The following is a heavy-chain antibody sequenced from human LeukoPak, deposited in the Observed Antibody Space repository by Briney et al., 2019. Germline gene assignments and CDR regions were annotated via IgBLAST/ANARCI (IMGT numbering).Heavy chain of an antibody. Sequence: QPGGSLGLSCAASGFTFSTYGMSWVRQAPGKGLEWVAGISGSGGRGSTFYADSVKGRFTISRDNAKNSLYLQMNSLRADDTAVYYCASLLLGDLSKTMDVWGQGTTVTVSS. V-gene: IGHV3-23*01. CDR3: ASLLLGDLSKTMDV. CDR1: GFTFSTYG. D-gene: IGHD3-10*01. J-gene: IGHJ6*02. CDR2: ISGSGGRGST.